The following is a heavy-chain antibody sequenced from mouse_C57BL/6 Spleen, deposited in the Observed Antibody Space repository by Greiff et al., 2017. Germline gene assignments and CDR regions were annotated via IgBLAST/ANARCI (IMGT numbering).Heavy chain of an antibody. CDR1: GYTFTSYW. V-gene: IGHV1-52*01. CDR3: AREDGNYADY. CDR2: INPSDSET. Sequence: QVQLQQPGAELVRPGSSVKLSCKASGYTFTSYWMQWVKQRPIQGLEWIGNINPSDSETHYNQEFKDKATLTVDKSSSTAYMQLSSLTSDDSAVYYCAREDGNYADYWGQGTPLTVSS. D-gene: IGHD2-1*01. J-gene: IGHJ2*01.